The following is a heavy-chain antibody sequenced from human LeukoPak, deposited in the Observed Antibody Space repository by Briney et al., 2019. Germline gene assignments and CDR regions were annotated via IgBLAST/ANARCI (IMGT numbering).Heavy chain of an antibody. CDR2: IKQDGSEK. Sequence: GGSLRLSCAASGFTFSSYWMSWVRQAPGKGLEWVANIKQDGSEKYYVDSVKGRFTISRDNAKNSLYLQMNSLRAEDTAVYYCARDYGKSGRIDSSFGYWGQGSLVTVSS. CDR1: GFTFSSYW. J-gene: IGHJ4*02. D-gene: IGHD6-13*01. V-gene: IGHV3-7*01. CDR3: ARDYGKSGRIDSSFGY.